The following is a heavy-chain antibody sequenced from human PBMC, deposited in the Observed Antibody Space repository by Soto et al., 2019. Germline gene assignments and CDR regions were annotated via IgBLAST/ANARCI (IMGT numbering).Heavy chain of an antibody. J-gene: IGHJ4*02. CDR2: INHSGST. V-gene: IGHV4-34*01. CDR1: GGSFSGYY. CDR3: ARAAPRYCSGGSCYPGRDY. D-gene: IGHD2-15*01. Sequence: QVQLQQWGAGLLKPSETLSLTCAVYGGSFSGYYWSWIRQPPGKGLAWIGEINHSGSTNYNPSIKSRVTISVDTSKNQFSLKLSSVTAADTAVYYCARAAPRYCSGGSCYPGRDYWGQGTLVTVSS.